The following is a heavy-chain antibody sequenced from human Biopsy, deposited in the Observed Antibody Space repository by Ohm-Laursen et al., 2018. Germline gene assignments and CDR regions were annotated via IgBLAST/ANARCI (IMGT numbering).Heavy chain of an antibody. D-gene: IGHD1-26*01. CDR2: IIPMFGTA. Sequence: PSVKVSCKASGGTFINYAISWVRQAPGQGLEWMGGIIPMFGTANYAQMFQGRVTISADESTSTSYMELSSLTTEDTAVYYCARGPHSGSHSCFDYWGQGTLVTVSS. CDR3: ARGPHSGSHSCFDY. J-gene: IGHJ4*02. V-gene: IGHV1-69*13. CDR1: GGTFINYA.